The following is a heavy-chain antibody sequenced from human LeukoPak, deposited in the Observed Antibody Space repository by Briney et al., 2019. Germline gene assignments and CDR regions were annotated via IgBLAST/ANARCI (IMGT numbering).Heavy chain of an antibody. V-gene: IGHV3-74*01. Sequence: GGSLKLSCVASGFAFSHHYMHWVRQAPGKGLVWVSRIDIDGNTNYADSVKGRFTISRDNTKDTVYLQMNSLRAEDTAVYYCARDLNYNFDYWGQGALVSVSS. CDR1: GFAFSHHY. CDR3: ARDLNYNFDY. D-gene: IGHD5-24*01. CDR2: IDIDGNT. J-gene: IGHJ4*02.